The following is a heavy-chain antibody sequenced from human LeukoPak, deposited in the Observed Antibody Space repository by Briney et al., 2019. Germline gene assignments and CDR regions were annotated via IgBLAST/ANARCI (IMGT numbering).Heavy chain of an antibody. CDR3: ASEGVVPAAIDY. V-gene: IGHV4-34*01. D-gene: IGHD2-2*01. CDR2: INHSGST. J-gene: IGHJ4*02. Sequence: SETLSLTCAVYGGSFSGYYWSWIRQPPGKGLEWIGEINHSGSTNYNPSLKSRVTISVDTSKNQFSLKLSSVTAADTAVYYCASEGVVPAAIDYWGQGTLVTVSS. CDR1: GGSFSGYY.